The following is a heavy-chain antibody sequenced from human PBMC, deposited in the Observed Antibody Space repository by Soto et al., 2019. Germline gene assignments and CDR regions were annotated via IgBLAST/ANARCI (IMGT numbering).Heavy chain of an antibody. Sequence: QVQLVESGGGVVQPGNSLRLSCAGSGFTFSSYSIHWVRQPPGKGLEWVTVISSDGNTNFYADSVKGRFTISRDNSKNIVYLQMNSLGAEDTAAYYCTREVVIPDWYFDLWGRGTLVTVSS. CDR2: ISSDGNTN. CDR1: GFTFSSYS. J-gene: IGHJ2*01. CDR3: TREVVIPDWYFDL. D-gene: IGHD2-21*01. V-gene: IGHV3-30-3*01.